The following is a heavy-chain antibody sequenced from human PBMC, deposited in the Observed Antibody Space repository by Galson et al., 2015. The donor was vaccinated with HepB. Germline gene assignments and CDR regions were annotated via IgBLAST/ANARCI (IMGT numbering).Heavy chain of an antibody. CDR2: IYYSGST. V-gene: IGHV4-39*07. CDR1: GGSISSSSYY. Sequence: ETLSLTCTVSGGSISSSSYYWGWIRQPPGKGLEWIGSIYYSGSTYYNPSLKSRVTISVDTSKNQFSLKLSSVTAADTAVYYWAREVVPAANMEDAFDIWGQGTMITVSS. J-gene: IGHJ3*02. D-gene: IGHD2-2*01. CDR3: AREVVPAANMEDAFDI.